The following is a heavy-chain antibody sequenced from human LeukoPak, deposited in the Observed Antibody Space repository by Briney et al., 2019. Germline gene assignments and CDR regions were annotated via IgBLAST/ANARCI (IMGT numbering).Heavy chain of an antibody. CDR1: GLILSHNY. CDR3: VKSCGGTGGPGIRYFDF. CDR2: MYTGGSA. D-gene: IGHD6-13*01. Sequence: PGGSLTLLCAAWGLILSHNYIHWVRHPRRKGVEWVSVMYTGGSAHYADSVKGRFTISRDNSKSTLYLQMTSLRAADTAIYYCVKSCGGTGGPGIRYFDFWGRGTLVTVSS. V-gene: IGHV3-53*01. J-gene: IGHJ4*02.